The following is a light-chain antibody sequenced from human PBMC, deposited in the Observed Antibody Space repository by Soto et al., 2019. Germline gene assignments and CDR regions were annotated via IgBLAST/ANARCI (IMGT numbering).Light chain of an antibody. CDR1: SSDVGGYNY. J-gene: IGLJ2*01. Sequence: QSALTQPASVSGSPGQSITISCTGTSSDVGGYNYVSWYQQHPGKAPKLMIYDVSHRPSGVSNHFSGSKSGNTASLTISGLQAEDEANYYCSSYTSSSPLVVFGGGTKLTVL. CDR3: SSYTSSSPLVV. CDR2: DVS. V-gene: IGLV2-14*01.